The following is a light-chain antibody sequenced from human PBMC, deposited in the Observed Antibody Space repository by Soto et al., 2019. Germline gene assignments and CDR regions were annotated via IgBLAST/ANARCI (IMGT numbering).Light chain of an antibody. J-gene: IGKJ2*01. CDR1: QSVISNY. CDR3: QQSGSSPYT. CDR2: GAS. V-gene: IGKV3-20*01. Sequence: EIVLTQSPGTLSLSPGERATLSCRASQSVISNYLAWYQQKPGQAPRLLLYGASSRATGIPDRVSGSGSGTDFTLTISRLEPEDSAVYYCQQSGSSPYTFGQGTKLEIK.